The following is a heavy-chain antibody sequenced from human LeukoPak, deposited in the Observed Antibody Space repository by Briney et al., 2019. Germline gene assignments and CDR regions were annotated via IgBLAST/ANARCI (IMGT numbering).Heavy chain of an antibody. V-gene: IGHV4-59*08. CDR2: IYFTGNA. J-gene: IGHJ3*02. D-gene: IGHD2-15*01. CDR1: GHSISDYH. CDR3: ARHPDTLIDALDI. Sequence: SETLSLTCTVSGHSISDYHWVWLPQPPGKGLEWLGYIYFTGNAYYNPSLKSRVTFSLDTSKNQFSLKLTSVTAADTAGYYCARHPDTLIDALDIWGQGTMVTVSS.